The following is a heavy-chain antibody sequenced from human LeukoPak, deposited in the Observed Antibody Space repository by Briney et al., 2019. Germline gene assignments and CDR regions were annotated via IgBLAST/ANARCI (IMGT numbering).Heavy chain of an antibody. D-gene: IGHD6-19*01. V-gene: IGHV3-21*01. Sequence: GGSLRLSCAASGFTLRSYTMNWVRQAPGKGLEWVSSIGISSNKIYYADSVKGRFIISRDNAKNSVYLQMNSLRAEDTAVYYCAINRIAVAGPPSYWGQGTLVTVSS. CDR3: AINRIAVAGPPSY. CDR1: GFTLRSYT. J-gene: IGHJ4*02. CDR2: IGISSNKI.